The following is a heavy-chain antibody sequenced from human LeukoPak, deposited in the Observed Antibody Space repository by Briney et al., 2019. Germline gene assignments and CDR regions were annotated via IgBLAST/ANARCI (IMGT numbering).Heavy chain of an antibody. CDR1: GYIFTGYY. CDR3: ARERESGRSDAFDL. J-gene: IGHJ3*01. V-gene: IGHV1-2*02. Sequence: GAAVKVSCKTSGYIFTGYYIHWVRQAPGQGLEWMGWINPNTGGTNYAQDFQGRVTMTRDTYVTTAYMELRSLRSDDTAVYFCARERESGRSDAFDLWGQGTMVPVSS. CDR2: INPNTGGT. D-gene: IGHD3-10*01.